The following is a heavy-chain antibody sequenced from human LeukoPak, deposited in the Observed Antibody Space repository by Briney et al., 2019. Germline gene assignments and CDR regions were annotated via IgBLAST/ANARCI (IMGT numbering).Heavy chain of an antibody. V-gene: IGHV1-3*01. CDR1: GYTFTIYA. D-gene: IGHD6-19*01. J-gene: IGHJ4*02. CDR2: INAGNGNT. Sequence: GASVKVSCKASGYTFTIYAMHWVRQAPGQRLEWMGWINAGNGNTKYSQKFQGRVTITRDTSASTAYMELSSLRSGDTAVYYCAREAAVAGYFDYWGQGTLVTVSS. CDR3: AREAAVAGYFDY.